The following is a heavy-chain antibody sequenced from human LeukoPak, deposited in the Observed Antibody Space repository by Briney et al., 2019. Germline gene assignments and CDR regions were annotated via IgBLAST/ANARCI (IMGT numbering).Heavy chain of an antibody. Sequence: SETLSLTCTVSAGSINNDNYDWGWLRQSPGKGLEWIGNIDCSGNSGNTYYNPSLKSRVTISVDTAKNQFSLNLSSVTAADPALYYCARLRDTGGYYFYYSFATWGLGTLVSVSS. J-gene: IGHJ4*02. CDR3: ARLRDTGGYYFYYSFAT. D-gene: IGHD3-22*01. V-gene: IGHV4-39*01. CDR1: AGSINNDNYD. CDR2: IDCSGNSGNT.